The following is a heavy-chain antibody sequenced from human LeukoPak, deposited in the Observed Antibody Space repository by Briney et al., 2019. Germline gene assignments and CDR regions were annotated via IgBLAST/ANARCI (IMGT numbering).Heavy chain of an antibody. CDR2: IWYGGSNK. CDR3: ARGIRSSLYYFDY. D-gene: IGHD6-6*01. CDR1: GFTFSSYG. Sequence: GGSLRLSCAASGFTFSSYGMHWVRQAPGKGLEWVAVIWYGGSNKYYADSVKGRFTISRDNSKNTLYLQMNSLRAEDTAVYYCARGIRSSLYYFDYWGQGTLVTVSS. V-gene: IGHV3-33*08. J-gene: IGHJ4*02.